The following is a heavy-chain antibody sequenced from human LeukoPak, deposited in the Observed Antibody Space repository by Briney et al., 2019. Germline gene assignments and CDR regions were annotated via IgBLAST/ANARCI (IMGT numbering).Heavy chain of an antibody. CDR3: ARRRYDYVWGSYRYQYFDY. CDR2: IYYSGST. J-gene: IGHJ4*02. V-gene: IGHV4-39*01. CDR1: GGSISSSSYY. Sequence: SETLSLTCTVSGGSISSSSYYWGWIRQPPGKGLEWIGSIYYSGSTYYNPSLKSRVTISVDTSKNQFSLKLSSVTAADTAVYYCARRRYDYVWGSYRYQYFDYWGQGTLVTVSS. D-gene: IGHD3-16*02.